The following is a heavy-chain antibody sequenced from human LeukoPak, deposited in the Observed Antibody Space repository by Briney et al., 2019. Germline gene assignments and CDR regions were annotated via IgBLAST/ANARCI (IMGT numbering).Heavy chain of an antibody. D-gene: IGHD4-17*01. J-gene: IGHJ4*02. Sequence: SETLSLTCTVSGYSISSGYYWGWIRQPPGKGLEWIGSIYHSGSTYYNPSLKSRVTISVDTSKNQFSLKLSSVTAADTAVYYCARSTVTTFDYWGQGTLVTVSS. V-gene: IGHV4-38-2*02. CDR2: IYHSGST. CDR3: ARSTVTTFDY. CDR1: GYSISSGYY.